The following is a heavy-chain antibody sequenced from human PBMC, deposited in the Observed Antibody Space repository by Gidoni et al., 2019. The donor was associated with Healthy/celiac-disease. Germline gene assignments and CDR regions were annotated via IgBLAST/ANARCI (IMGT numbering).Heavy chain of an antibody. Sequence: QLQLQESGPGLVKPSETLSLPCTVSGGSIGSSSYYWGWIRQPPGKGLEWIGSIYYSGSTYYNPSLKSRVTISVDTSKNQFSLKLSSVTAADTAVYYCARESIVLMDIYYFDYWGQGTLVTVSS. J-gene: IGHJ4*02. CDR2: IYYSGST. D-gene: IGHD2-8*01. CDR1: GGSIGSSSYY. V-gene: IGHV4-39*07. CDR3: ARESIVLMDIYYFDY.